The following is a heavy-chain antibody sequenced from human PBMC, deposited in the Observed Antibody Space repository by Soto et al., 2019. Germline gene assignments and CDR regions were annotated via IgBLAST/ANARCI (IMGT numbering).Heavy chain of an antibody. CDR1: GFTFSSYA. V-gene: IGHV3-23*01. Sequence: TGGSLRLSCAASGFTFSSYAMTWVRQAXGKGLEYVSTLSGSGVNAYYADSVKGRFTISRDNSKNTLYLQMNSLRVEDTAIYYCAKPLQVYWGQGTQVTVSS. CDR3: AKPLQVY. CDR2: LSGSGVNA. J-gene: IGHJ4*02.